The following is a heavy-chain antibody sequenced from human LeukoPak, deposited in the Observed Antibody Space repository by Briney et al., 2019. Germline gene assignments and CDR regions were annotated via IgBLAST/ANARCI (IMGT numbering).Heavy chain of an antibody. Sequence: GASVKVSCKASGYTFTGYYLHWVRQAPGQGLEWMGWINPTSGGTNYAQKFQDRVTMTRDTSISTAYMELSRLRSDDTAVYYCARGPTDTFGGVIVDYWGQGTLVTVSS. CDR3: ARGPTDTFGGVIVDY. J-gene: IGHJ4*02. CDR1: GYTFTGYY. V-gene: IGHV1-2*02. D-gene: IGHD3-16*02. CDR2: INPTSGGT.